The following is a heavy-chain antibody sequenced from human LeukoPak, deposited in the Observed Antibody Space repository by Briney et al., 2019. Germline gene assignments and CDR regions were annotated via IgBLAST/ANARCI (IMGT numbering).Heavy chain of an antibody. J-gene: IGHJ4*02. Sequence: ASVKVSCKASGYTFTSYGISWVRQAPGQGLEWMGWISAYNGNTNCAQKLQGRVTMTTDTSTSTAYMELRSLRSDDTAVYYCAREYYGSGSYYNGLDYWGQGTLVTVSS. CDR1: GYTFTSYG. V-gene: IGHV1-18*01. CDR2: ISAYNGNT. D-gene: IGHD3-10*01. CDR3: AREYYGSGSYYNGLDY.